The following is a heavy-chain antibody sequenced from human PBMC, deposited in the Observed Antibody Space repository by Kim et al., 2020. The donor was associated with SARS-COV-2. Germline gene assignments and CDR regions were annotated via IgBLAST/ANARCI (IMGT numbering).Heavy chain of an antibody. CDR3: ATNAPLGMGDY. CDR1: GFTFRSYV. Sequence: GGSLRLSCVASGFTFRSYVMRAVRQAPGKGPAWASAISGRGGSTYDADPVTGWFTISRDNFKNKLYMQMNSVRAEDSAVSYCATNAPLGMGDYW. J-gene: IGHJ4*01. V-gene: IGHV3-23*01. CDR2: ISGRGGST. D-gene: IGHD2-2*01.